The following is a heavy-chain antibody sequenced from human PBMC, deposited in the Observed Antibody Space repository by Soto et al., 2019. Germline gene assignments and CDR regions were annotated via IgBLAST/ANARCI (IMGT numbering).Heavy chain of an antibody. CDR3: AKEFWSGLFDY. V-gene: IGHV3-33*06. CDR2: IWSDGSNK. D-gene: IGHD3-3*01. Sequence: QVQLVESGGGVVQPGRSLRLSCAASGFTFSSYGMHWVRQAPGKGLEWVAVIWSDGSNKYYADSVKGRFTISRDNSKNTLYLQVNSLRAEDTAVYYCAKEFWSGLFDYWGRGTLVTVSS. J-gene: IGHJ4*02. CDR1: GFTFSSYG.